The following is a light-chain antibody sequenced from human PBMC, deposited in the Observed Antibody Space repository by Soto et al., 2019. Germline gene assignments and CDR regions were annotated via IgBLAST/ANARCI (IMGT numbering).Light chain of an antibody. Sequence: QSVLTQPPSASGSPGQSVTISCTGTSSDVGGYNYVSWCQQNPGKVPKLMIYEVNKRPSGVPDRFSGSKSGNTASLTVSGLQAEDEADYYCTSYAGGNNVFGTGTKVTVL. J-gene: IGLJ1*01. CDR3: TSYAGGNNV. V-gene: IGLV2-8*01. CDR2: EVN. CDR1: SSDVGGYNY.